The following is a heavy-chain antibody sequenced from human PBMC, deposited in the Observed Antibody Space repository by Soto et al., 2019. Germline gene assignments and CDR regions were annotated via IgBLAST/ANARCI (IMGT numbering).Heavy chain of an antibody. CDR3: ARMNYYDTSGYPFDY. CDR2: IYFRGTT. J-gene: IGHJ4*02. D-gene: IGHD3-22*01. V-gene: IGHV4-59*01. CDR1: GGSISSYY. Sequence: SETLSLTCTVSGGSISSYYWSWVRQPPGRGLEWIGYIYFRGTTNYNPSLKSRVTMSADTSKNQFSLKLNSVAAADTAVYYCARMNYYDTSGYPFDYWGQGTLVTVSS.